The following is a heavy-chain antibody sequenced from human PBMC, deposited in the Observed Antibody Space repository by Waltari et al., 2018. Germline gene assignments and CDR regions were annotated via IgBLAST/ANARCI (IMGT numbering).Heavy chain of an antibody. J-gene: IGHJ4*02. D-gene: IGHD6-19*01. Sequence: QVQLQQWGAVLLKPSETLSLTSAVHGGSLGGYYWSWIRQSPGPGLEWIGEINHSGSTNYNPSLKSRVTISVDTSKNQFSLKVSSVTAADTAVYYCARQFSSGWYSEYWGQGTLVTVSS. V-gene: IGHV4-34*01. CDR2: INHSGST. CDR3: ARQFSSGWYSEY. CDR1: GGSLGGYY.